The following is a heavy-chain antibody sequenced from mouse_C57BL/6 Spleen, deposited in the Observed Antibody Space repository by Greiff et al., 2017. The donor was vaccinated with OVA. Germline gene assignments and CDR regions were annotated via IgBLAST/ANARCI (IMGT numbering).Heavy chain of an antibody. D-gene: IGHD2-12*01. Sequence: EVQLQQSGPELVKPGASVKIPCKASGYTFTDYNMDWVKQSHGKSLEWIGDINPNNGGTIYNQKFKGKATLTVDKSSSTAYMELRSLTSEDTAVYYCARSYYSNRNYYAMDYWGQGTSVTVSS. J-gene: IGHJ4*01. CDR1: GYTFTDYN. CDR3: ARSYYSNRNYYAMDY. CDR2: INPNNGGT. V-gene: IGHV1-18*01.